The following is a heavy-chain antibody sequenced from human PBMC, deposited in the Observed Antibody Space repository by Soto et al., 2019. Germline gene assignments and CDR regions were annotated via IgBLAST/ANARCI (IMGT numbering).Heavy chain of an antibody. D-gene: IGHD3-22*01. CDR1: GFTFSSYA. J-gene: IGHJ4*02. CDR2: ISGSGGST. V-gene: IGHV3-23*01. Sequence: GGSLRLSCAASGFTFSSYAMSWVRQAPGKGLEWVSAISGSGGSTYYADSVKGRFTISRDNSKNTLFLQMNSLRAEDTAVYYCAKDQGDSSGYYYLRPLNFDYWGQGTLVTVSS. CDR3: AKDQGDSSGYYYLRPLNFDY.